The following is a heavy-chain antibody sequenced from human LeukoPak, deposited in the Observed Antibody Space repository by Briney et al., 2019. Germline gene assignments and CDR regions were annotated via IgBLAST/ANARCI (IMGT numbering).Heavy chain of an antibody. V-gene: IGHV4-59*02. J-gene: IGHJ4*02. CDR3: ARAGPPITMIVVVMAQFDY. Sequence: SETLSLTCTISGGSVSDYYWSWIRQSPGKGLEWIGYIYHTGSTSYSPSLKSRVTISVDTSKNQFSLKLSSVTAADTAVYYCARAGPPITMIVVVMAQFDYWGQGTLVTVSS. CDR2: IYHTGST. D-gene: IGHD3-22*01. CDR1: GGSVSDYY.